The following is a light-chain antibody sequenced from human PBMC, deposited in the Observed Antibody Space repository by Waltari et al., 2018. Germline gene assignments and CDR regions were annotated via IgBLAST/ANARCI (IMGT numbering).Light chain of an antibody. J-gene: IGLJ1*01. CDR3: QSADDSGDHVL. CDR2: RNT. Sequence: SPGLTPPPSVSVSPGQTAIITCSGDELADKYIYWFQQKSGQAPVVVIRRNTGRPSGIPERFSASDSGTTGTLVISGVQAEDEAEYYCQSADDSGDHVLFG. V-gene: IGLV3-25*03. CDR1: ELADKY.